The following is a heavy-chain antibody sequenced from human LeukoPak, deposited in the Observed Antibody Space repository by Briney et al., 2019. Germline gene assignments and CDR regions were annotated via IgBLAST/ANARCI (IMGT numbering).Heavy chain of an antibody. J-gene: IGHJ5*02. D-gene: IGHD3-22*01. V-gene: IGHV3-11*01. CDR3: ARDLRYYDSSGYNPWFDP. CDR2: ISSSGSTI. Sequence: GGSLRLSCAASGFTFSDYYMSWIRQAAGKGLEWVSYISSSGSTIHHADSVKGPFTISRDNAKNSLYLQMNSLRAEDTAVYYCARDLRYYDSSGYNPWFDPWGQGTLVTVSS. CDR1: GFTFSDYY.